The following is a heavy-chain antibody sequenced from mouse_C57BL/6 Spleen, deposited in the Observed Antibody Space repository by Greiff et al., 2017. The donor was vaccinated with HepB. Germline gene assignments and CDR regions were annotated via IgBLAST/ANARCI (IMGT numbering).Heavy chain of an antibody. Sequence: VQLQQSGAELVRPGASVKLSCKASGYTFTDYYINWVKQRPGQGLEWIARIYPGSGNTYYNEKFKGKATLTAEKSSSTAYMQLSSLTSADSAVYFCARDYYGSSYEGFAYWGQRTLVTVSA. CDR1: GYTFTDYY. J-gene: IGHJ3*01. V-gene: IGHV1-76*01. CDR3: ARDYYGSSYEGFAY. D-gene: IGHD1-1*01. CDR2: IYPGSGNT.